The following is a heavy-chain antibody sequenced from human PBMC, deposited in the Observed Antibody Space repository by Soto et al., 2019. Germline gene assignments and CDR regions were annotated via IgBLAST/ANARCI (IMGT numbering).Heavy chain of an antibody. CDR3: ARLRVRYVVFDC. V-gene: IGHV2-5*02. CDR2: IYWDDDK. CDR1: GFSLSTSAVA. J-gene: IGHJ4*02. D-gene: IGHD3-16*01. Sequence: SGPTLVNPTQTLTLTCTFSGFSLSTSAVAVGWIRQPPGKALEWLALIYWDDDKRYSPTLNNRLTVTKDTSKNQVVLSMTNMDTVDTGTYFCARLRVRYVVFDCWGQGILVTVSS.